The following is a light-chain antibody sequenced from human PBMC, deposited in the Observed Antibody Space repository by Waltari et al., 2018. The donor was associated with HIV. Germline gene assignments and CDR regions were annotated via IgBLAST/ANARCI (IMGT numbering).Light chain of an antibody. J-gene: IGLJ2*01. CDR1: RSNIGSKT. CDR2: SND. V-gene: IGLV1-44*01. Sequence: QSVLTQPPSASGTPGQRVTISCSGSRSNIGSKTVNWYQQLPGTAPKLLIYSNDRRPSGVPYRFSVSKSGTSASLAISGLQSEDEAGYYCAAWDVSLNGLVFGGGTKLTVL. CDR3: AAWDVSLNGLV.